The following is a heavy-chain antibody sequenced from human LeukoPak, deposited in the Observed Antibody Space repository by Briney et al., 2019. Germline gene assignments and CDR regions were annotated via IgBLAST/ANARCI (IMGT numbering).Heavy chain of an antibody. V-gene: IGHV4-38-2*02. CDR3: ARLVPGYSSSWYGPYYFDY. J-gene: IGHJ4*02. Sequence: PSETLSLTCIVSGYSINNGYYWGWIRQPPGKGLEWIGSIYYSGSTYYNPSLKSRVTISVDTSKNQFSLKLSSVTAADTAVYYCARLVPGYSSSWYGPYYFDYWGQGTLVTVSS. CDR2: IYYSGST. D-gene: IGHD6-13*01. CDR1: GYSINNGYY.